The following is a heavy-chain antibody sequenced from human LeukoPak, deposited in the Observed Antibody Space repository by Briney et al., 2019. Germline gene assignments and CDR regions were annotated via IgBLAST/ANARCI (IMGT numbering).Heavy chain of an antibody. D-gene: IGHD3-10*01. Sequence: PGGSLRLSCTASGFTFGDYAMSWVRQAPGKGLEWVGFIRSKAYGGTTEYAASVKGRFTISRDDSKSIAYLQMNSLKTEDTAVYYCTRVGDARYHYFDYWGQGTLVTVSS. J-gene: IGHJ4*02. CDR3: TRVGDARYHYFDY. CDR2: IRSKAYGGTT. V-gene: IGHV3-49*04. CDR1: GFTFGDYA.